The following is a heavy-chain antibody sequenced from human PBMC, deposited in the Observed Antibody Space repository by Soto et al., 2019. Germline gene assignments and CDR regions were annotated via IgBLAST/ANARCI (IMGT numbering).Heavy chain of an antibody. Sequence: PGGSLRLSCAASGFTLSRHTMNWVRQAPGKGLEWVSCIGSRTSDIYYADSVKGRFTISRDNAKNSLYLDLTRLRAEDTAVYFCVRDYYDTSGYPNTFDMWGQGTMVTVSS. CDR1: GFTLSRHT. D-gene: IGHD3-22*01. CDR3: VRDYYDTSGYPNTFDM. V-gene: IGHV3-21*01. CDR2: IGSRTSDI. J-gene: IGHJ3*02.